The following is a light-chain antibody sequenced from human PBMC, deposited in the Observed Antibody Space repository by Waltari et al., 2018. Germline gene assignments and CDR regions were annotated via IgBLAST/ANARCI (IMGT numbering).Light chain of an antibody. CDR2: LGS. Sequence: DIVMTQSPLSLPVTPGEPASISCRSSQSLLHSNGYNYLDWYLQKPGQSPQLLIYLGSNRASGVPDRFSGSGSGTDFTLKISRVEAEDAGVYYCMQSLQAPATFGQGTRLEIK. CDR3: MQSLQAPAT. CDR1: QSLLHSNGYNY. V-gene: IGKV2-28*01. J-gene: IGKJ5*01.